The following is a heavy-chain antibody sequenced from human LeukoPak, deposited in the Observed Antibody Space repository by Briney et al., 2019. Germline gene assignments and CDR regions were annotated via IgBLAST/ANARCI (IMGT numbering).Heavy chain of an antibody. CDR1: GFTFSSYA. CDR2: ISGSGGST. J-gene: IGHJ4*02. V-gene: IGHV3-23*01. CDR3: AQERHITMIVVVITNFDY. D-gene: IGHD3-22*01. Sequence: GGSLRLSCAASGFTFSSYAMSWVRQAPGKGLEWVSAISGSGGSTYYADSVKGRFTISRDNSKNTLYLQMNSLRAEDTAVYYCAQERHITMIVVVITNFDYWGQGTLVTVSS.